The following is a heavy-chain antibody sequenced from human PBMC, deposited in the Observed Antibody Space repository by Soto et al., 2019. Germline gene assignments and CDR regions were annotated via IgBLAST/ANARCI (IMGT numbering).Heavy chain of an antibody. CDR3: ACGAVNWFSY. D-gene: IGHD1-1*01. Sequence: QVQLVQSGAEVKKPGASVKVSCKASGYTFTSYGISWVRQAPGQGLEWMGWISAYNGNTNYAQKVQGRVTMTTDTSTSLGYVDLSSLSSDETAVYYCACGAVNWFSYWGQGTLVTVSS. J-gene: IGHJ4*02. CDR1: GYTFTSYG. V-gene: IGHV1-18*01. CDR2: ISAYNGNT.